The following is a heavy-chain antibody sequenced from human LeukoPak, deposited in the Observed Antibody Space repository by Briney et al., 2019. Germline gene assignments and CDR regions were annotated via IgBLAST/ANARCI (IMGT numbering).Heavy chain of an antibody. CDR3: VKDLNPGTKTRS. Sequence: GGSLRLSCVASGFTFSSHVMSWVRQAPGEGLQWVSGISESGDTSYYADSVRGRFTISRDNSKNTVSLQMNSLRADDTAVYYCVKDLNPGTKTRSWGQGTLVTVSS. CDR1: GFTFSSHV. CDR2: ISESGDTS. D-gene: IGHD2-2*01. V-gene: IGHV3-23*01. J-gene: IGHJ5*02.